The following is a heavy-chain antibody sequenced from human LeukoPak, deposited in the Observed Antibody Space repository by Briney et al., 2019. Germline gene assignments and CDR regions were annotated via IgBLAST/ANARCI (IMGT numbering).Heavy chain of an antibody. CDR3: ASDDPLRAFDI. J-gene: IGHJ3*02. V-gene: IGHV4-39*01. D-gene: IGHD3-10*01. CDR2: IHYSGST. CDR1: GGSISSSSYY. Sequence: PSETLSLTCTVSGGSISSSSYYWGWIRQPPGKGLEWIGSIHYSGSTYYNPSPKSRVTISVDTSKNQFSLKLSSVTAADTAVYYCASDDPLRAFDIWGQGTMVTVSS.